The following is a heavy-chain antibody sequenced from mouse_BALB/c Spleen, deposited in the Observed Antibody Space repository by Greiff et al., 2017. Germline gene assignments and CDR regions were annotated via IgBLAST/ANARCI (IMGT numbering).Heavy chain of an antibody. CDR1: GYTFTSYV. J-gene: IGHJ1*01. Sequence: EVKLMESGPELVKPGASVKMSCKASGYTFTSYVMHWVKQKPGQGLEWIGYINPYNDGTKYNEKFKGKATLTSDKSSSTAYMELSSLTSEDSAVYYCARNPSMITTWDWYFDVWGAGTTVTVSS. D-gene: IGHD2-4*01. CDR2: INPYNDGT. CDR3: ARNPSMITTWDWYFDV. V-gene: IGHV1-14*01.